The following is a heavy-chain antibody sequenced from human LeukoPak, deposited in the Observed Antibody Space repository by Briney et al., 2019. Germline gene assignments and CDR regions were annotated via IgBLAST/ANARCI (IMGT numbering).Heavy chain of an antibody. J-gene: IGHJ5*02. Sequence: GSLRLSCAASGFTFSSYSMNWVRQAPGKGLEWIGRIYTSGSTNYNPSLKSRVTMSVDTSKNQFSLKLSSVTAADTAVYYCASGLEDKEWELPTWGQGTLVTVSS. CDR2: IYTSGST. V-gene: IGHV4-59*10. CDR1: GFTFSSYS. D-gene: IGHD1-26*01. CDR3: ASGLEDKEWELPT.